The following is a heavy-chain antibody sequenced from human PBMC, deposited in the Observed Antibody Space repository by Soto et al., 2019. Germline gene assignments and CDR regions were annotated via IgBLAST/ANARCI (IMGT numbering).Heavy chain of an antibody. V-gene: IGHV3-23*01. Sequence: EMQLSESGGGLVQPGGSLRLSCAASGFTFSHYAMSWVRLAPGKGLEWVSTIIAGGGDTYYAESVKGRFTISRDNSKNTLYMQMNSLIAEDTALYYCAKKYSYDSGTYLYHFDCWGQGTLVTVSS. CDR2: IIAGGGDT. CDR3: AKKYSYDSGTYLYHFDC. J-gene: IGHJ4*02. D-gene: IGHD3-10*01. CDR1: GFTFSHYA.